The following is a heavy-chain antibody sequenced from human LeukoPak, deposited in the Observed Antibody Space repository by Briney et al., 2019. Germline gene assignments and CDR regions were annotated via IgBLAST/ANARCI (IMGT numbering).Heavy chain of an antibody. CDR1: GYTLTSCG. D-gene: IGHD2-2*01. V-gene: IGHV1-18*01. J-gene: IGHJ6*03. CDR3: ARGPIIDIVVIPAAADYYHMDV. CDR2: ISAYNGNT. Sequence: ASVKVSCKASGYTLTSCGISWVRQAPGQGLEWMGWISAYNGNTRYAQKLQGRVTMNTDSSTSTAYMELGSLRSDDTAVYYCARGPIIDIVVIPAAADYYHMDVWGKGTTVTVSS.